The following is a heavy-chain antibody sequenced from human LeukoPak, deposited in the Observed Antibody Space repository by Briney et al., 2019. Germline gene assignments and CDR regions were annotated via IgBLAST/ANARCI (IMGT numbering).Heavy chain of an antibody. V-gene: IGHV3-23*01. Sequence: GGSLRLSCVGSGFSFSDFAMSWVRQVPGEGLEWVSTISAGGGGTFYGDSVKGRFTISRDNSINTLHLEMSSLRVDDTATYYCAKANFFRFDLWGQGTPVTVSS. CDR2: ISAGGGGT. J-gene: IGHJ5*02. D-gene: IGHD1-7*01. CDR1: GFSFSDFA. CDR3: AKANFFRFDL.